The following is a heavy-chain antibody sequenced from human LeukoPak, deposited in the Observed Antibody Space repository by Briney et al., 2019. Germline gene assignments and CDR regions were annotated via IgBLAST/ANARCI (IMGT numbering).Heavy chain of an antibody. CDR2: ISAYNGNT. D-gene: IGHD3-3*01. J-gene: IGHJ4*02. CDR3: ARVRIVGVVATDY. Sequence: ASVKVSCKATGYTFSNYGISWVRQAPGQGLEWMGWISAYNGNTNSAQKVKGRVTMTTDASTSTAYMELTNLRSDDTAVYYGARVRIVGVVATDYWGQGTLVTVSS. CDR1: GYTFSNYG. V-gene: IGHV1-18*01.